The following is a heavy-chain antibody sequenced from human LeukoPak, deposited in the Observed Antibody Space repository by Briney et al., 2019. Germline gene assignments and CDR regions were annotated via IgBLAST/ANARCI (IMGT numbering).Heavy chain of an antibody. Sequence: GGSLRLSCAASVFTFSSYAMHWVRQAPGKGLEWVAVISYDGSNKYYADSVKGRFTISRDNSKNTLYLQMNSLRAEDTAVYYCAGNLRDGYPKGDYWGQGTLVTVSS. CDR1: VFTFSSYA. CDR2: ISYDGSNK. J-gene: IGHJ4*02. CDR3: AGNLRDGYPKGDY. D-gene: IGHD5-24*01. V-gene: IGHV3-30-3*01.